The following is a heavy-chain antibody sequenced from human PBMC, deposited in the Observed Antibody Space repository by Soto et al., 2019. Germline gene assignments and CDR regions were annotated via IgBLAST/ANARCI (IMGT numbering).Heavy chain of an antibody. CDR2: ISIGSSTI. V-gene: IGHV3-48*02. CDR1: GFTFSSNG. J-gene: IGHJ4*02. CDR3: SRAWGVYYSDIRTHFPHLES. Sequence: EVQLVESGGGLVQPGGSLRLSCEASGFTFSSNGMNWVRQAPGKGLELVSFISIGSSTINYADSVRGRFTISRDNAKNSLYLQMNSLIDDDTAVYYCSRAWGVYYSDIRTHFPHLESWGQGTRVTVSS. D-gene: IGHD3-22*01.